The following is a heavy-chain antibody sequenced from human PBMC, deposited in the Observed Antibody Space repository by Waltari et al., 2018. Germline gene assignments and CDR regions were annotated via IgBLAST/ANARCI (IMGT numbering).Heavy chain of an antibody. D-gene: IGHD6-13*01. J-gene: IGHJ6*03. CDR3: ARVDSSSTPGWYYYYYMDV. CDR2: IYYSGST. CDR1: GGSISSGGYY. Sequence: QVQLQESGPGLVKPSQTLSLTCTVSGGSISSGGYYWRWIRQHPGKGLEWIGYIYYSGSTYYNPSLKSRVTISVDTSKNQFSLKLSSVTAADTAVYYCARVDSSSTPGWYYYYYMDVWGKGTTVTVSS. V-gene: IGHV4-31*03.